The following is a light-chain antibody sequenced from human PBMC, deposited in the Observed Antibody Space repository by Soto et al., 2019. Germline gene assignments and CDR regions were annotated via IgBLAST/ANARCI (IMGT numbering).Light chain of an antibody. Sequence: EVVLTQSPGTLSLSPGERATLSCRASQSVSGSDLAWYQQKPGQASRLLISGVSNRATGTPDRFSGSGSGTDFTLTISSLEPEDFAVFYCHQYGISHPTFGPGTKVEI. V-gene: IGKV3-20*01. CDR3: HQYGISHPT. CDR1: QSVSGSD. J-gene: IGKJ1*01. CDR2: GVS.